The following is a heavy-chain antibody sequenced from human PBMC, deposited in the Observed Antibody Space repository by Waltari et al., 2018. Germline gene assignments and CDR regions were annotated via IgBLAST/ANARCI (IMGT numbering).Heavy chain of an antibody. Sequence: VQLVESGGGLVKPGGSLRLSCAASGFTFSSYAMSWIRQPPGKGLEWIGEINHSGSTNYNPSLKSRVTISVDTSKNQFSLKLSSVTAADTAVYYCARHRGVHYYYYMDVWGKGTTVTVSS. CDR2: INHSGST. CDR3: ARHRGVHYYYYMDV. V-gene: IGHV4-34*01. CDR1: GFTFSSYA. J-gene: IGHJ6*03. D-gene: IGHD2-8*01.